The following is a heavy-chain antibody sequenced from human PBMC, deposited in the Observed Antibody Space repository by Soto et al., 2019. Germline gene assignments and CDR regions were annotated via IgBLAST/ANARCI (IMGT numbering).Heavy chain of an antibody. D-gene: IGHD4-4*01. Sequence: EVQLVESGGGLVQPDRSLRLSCAASGFTFDNHAMHWVRQVPGKGLEWVSAISWNSANIGYADSVKGRFTISRYNAKSSLYLQINSQSPEDMALHYCARVLLRGEHPFYNNMDVW. V-gene: IGHV3-9*03. CDR2: ISWNSANI. CDR1: GFTFDNHA. J-gene: IGHJ6*01. CDR3: ARVLLRGEHPFYNNMDV.